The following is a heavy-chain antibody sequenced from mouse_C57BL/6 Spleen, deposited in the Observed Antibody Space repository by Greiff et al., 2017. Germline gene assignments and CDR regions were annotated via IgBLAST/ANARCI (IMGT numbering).Heavy chain of an antibody. CDR3: ARHYYGSSYWYFDV. Sequence: QVQLQQPGAELVRPGSSVKLSCKASGYTFTSYWMHWVKQRPIQGLEWIGNIDPSDSETHYNQKFKDKATLTVDKSSSTAYMQLSSLTSEDSAVYYCARHYYGSSYWYFDVWGTGTTGTVSS. J-gene: IGHJ1*03. V-gene: IGHV1-52*01. CDR1: GYTFTSYW. CDR2: IDPSDSET. D-gene: IGHD1-1*01.